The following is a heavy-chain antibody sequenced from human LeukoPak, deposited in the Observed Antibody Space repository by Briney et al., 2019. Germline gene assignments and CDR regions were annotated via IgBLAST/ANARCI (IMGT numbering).Heavy chain of an antibody. CDR1: GGSISSSSYY. D-gene: IGHD3-10*01. CDR3: ARHNVGVLWFGELFSY. V-gene: IGHV4-39*01. Sequence: SETLSLICTVSGGSISSSSYYWGWIRQPPGKGLEWIGSIYYSGSTYYNPSLKSRVTISVDTSKNQFSLKLSSVTAADTAVYYCARHNVGVLWFGELFSYWGQGTLVTVSS. CDR2: IYYSGST. J-gene: IGHJ4*02.